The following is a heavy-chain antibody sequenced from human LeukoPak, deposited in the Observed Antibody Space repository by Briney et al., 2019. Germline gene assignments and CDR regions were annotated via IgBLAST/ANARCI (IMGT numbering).Heavy chain of an antibody. D-gene: IGHD3-22*01. CDR3: ATEGEYYYDSSGYYYDY. CDR2: INCSGGST. J-gene: IGHJ4*02. V-gene: IGHV3-23*01. Sequence: GGSLRLSFAASGFPFSSYAMSWVRPAPGKGLEWVSAINCSGGSTYYADSVKGRFTISRDNSKNTLYLQMNSLRAEDTAVYYCATEGEYYYDSSGYYYDYWGQGTLVTVSS. CDR1: GFPFSSYA.